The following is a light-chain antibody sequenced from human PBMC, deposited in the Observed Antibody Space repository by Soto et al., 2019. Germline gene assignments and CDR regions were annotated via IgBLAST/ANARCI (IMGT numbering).Light chain of an antibody. CDR1: QSVSSSY. V-gene: IGKV3-20*01. CDR3: HQHGSTAPT. J-gene: IGKJ4*01. Sequence: ESVLTQSPGTLSLSPGERATLSCRASQSVSSSYFAWYQQKPGQAPRLVIYGASSRATGIPDRFSGSGSGKEFTHRSTSREPADIAVYFCHQHGSTAPTIGGRTKVEIQ. CDR2: GAS.